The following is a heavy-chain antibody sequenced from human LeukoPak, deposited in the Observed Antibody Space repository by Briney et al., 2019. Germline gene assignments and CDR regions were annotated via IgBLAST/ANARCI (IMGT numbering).Heavy chain of an antibody. D-gene: IGHD5-12*01. Sequence: AGGSLRLSCAASGFTVSSNYISWVRQAPGKGLEWVSVIYSGGSTYYADSVKGRFTISRDNSKNTLYLQMNSLRAEDTAVYYCARTADGYSGYFDYWGQGTLVTVSS. J-gene: IGHJ4*02. CDR3: ARTADGYSGYFDY. CDR2: IYSGGST. V-gene: IGHV3-53*01. CDR1: GFTVSSNY.